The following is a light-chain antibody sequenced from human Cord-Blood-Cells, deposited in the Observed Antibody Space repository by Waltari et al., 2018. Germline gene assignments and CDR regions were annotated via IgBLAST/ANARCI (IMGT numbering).Light chain of an antibody. CDR1: RSNIGRNY. V-gene: IGLV1-47*01. J-gene: IGLJ3*02. Sequence: QSLLTQPPSASGTPGQRVTISCSGSRSNIGRNYVYWYQQLPGTAPKLLIYRNNQRPSGVPDRFSGSKSGTSASLAISGLRSEDEADYYCAAWDDSLSGRVFGGGTKLTVL. CDR3: AAWDDSLSGRV. CDR2: RNN.